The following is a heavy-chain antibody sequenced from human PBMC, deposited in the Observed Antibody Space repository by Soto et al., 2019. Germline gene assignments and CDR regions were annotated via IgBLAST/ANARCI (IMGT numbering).Heavy chain of an antibody. CDR2: IHYRGDT. CDR3: ARLPTGYPNWFDP. Sequence: QVQLQGSGPGLVRPSETLSLTCTVSGASISTNHHNWAWVRQPPGKGLEWMGNIHYRGDTYFNPSLGSRLSMSVDTSKNQFSLKLTSVTAADTAVYYCARLPTGYPNWFDPWGLGTLVTVSS. CDR1: GASISTNHHN. J-gene: IGHJ5*02. V-gene: IGHV4-39*01. D-gene: IGHD3-9*01.